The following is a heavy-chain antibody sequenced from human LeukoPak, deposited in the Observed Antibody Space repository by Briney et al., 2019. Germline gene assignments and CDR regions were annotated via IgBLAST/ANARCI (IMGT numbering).Heavy chain of an antibody. CDR1: GYTFTVYY. CDR2: INANSGGT. J-gene: IGHJ4*02. D-gene: IGHD4-23*01. Sequence: GASVKVSCKASGYTFTVYYMHWVRQAPGQGLEWMGWINANSGGTDYAQKFQDRVTMTRDTSISTAYMELSRPRSDDTAVYYCARDGHGGNSFDYWGQGTLVTVSS. V-gene: IGHV1-2*02. CDR3: ARDGHGGNSFDY.